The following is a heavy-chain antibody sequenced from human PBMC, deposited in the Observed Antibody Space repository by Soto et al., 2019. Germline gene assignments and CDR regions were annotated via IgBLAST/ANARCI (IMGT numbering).Heavy chain of an antibody. Sequence: SETLSLTCTVSGGSISSGGYYWSWIRQHPGKGLEWIGYIYYSGSTYYNPSLKSRVTISVDTSKNQFSLKLSSVTAADTAVYYCAGGHPDYYDSSGPGVDYWGQGTLVTVSS. D-gene: IGHD3-22*01. J-gene: IGHJ4*02. CDR1: GGSISSGGYY. CDR2: IYYSGST. CDR3: AGGHPDYYDSSGPGVDY. V-gene: IGHV4-31*03.